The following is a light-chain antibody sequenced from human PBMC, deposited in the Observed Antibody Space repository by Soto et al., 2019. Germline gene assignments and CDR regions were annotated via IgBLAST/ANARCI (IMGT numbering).Light chain of an antibody. Sequence: EVVMTQSPATLSVSPGERATLSCRASQSLSSNVAWYQQKPGQVPRLLIYGASTRATGIPARFSGSRSGTELTLTISSLQSEDFAVYYCQQYNNWPFTFGPGTKVDIK. CDR2: GAS. J-gene: IGKJ3*01. CDR3: QQYNNWPFT. CDR1: QSLSSN. V-gene: IGKV3D-15*01.